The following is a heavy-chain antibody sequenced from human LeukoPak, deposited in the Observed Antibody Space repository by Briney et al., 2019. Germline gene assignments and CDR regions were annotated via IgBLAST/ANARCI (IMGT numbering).Heavy chain of an antibody. D-gene: IGHD4-11*01. Sequence: SETLSLTCTVSGGSISSSSYYWGWIRQPPGKGLEWIGSIYYSGSTYYNPSLKSRVTISVDTSKNQFSLKLSSVTAADTAVYYCARDPKVYSNYPVLGFDPWGQGTLVTVSS. J-gene: IGHJ5*02. CDR3: ARDPKVYSNYPVLGFDP. CDR1: GGSISSSSYY. V-gene: IGHV4-39*07. CDR2: IYYSGST.